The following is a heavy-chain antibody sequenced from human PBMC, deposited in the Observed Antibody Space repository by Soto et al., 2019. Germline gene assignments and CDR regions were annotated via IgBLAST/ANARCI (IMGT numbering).Heavy chain of an antibody. D-gene: IGHD3-22*01. CDR2: ISYDGSNK. CDR1: GFTFSSYG. J-gene: IGHJ4*02. V-gene: IGHV3-30*18. Sequence: GVSLRLSCAASGFTFSSYGMHWVRQAPGKGLEWVAVISYDGSNKYYADSVKGRFTISRDNSKNTLYLQMNSLRAEDTAVYYCAKDYGYDSSGYYPDYWGQGTLVTVSS. CDR3: AKDYGYDSSGYYPDY.